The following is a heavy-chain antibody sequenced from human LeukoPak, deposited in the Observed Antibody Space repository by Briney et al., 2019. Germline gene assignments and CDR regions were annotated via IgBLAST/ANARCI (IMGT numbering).Heavy chain of an antibody. CDR1: GFTFSSYE. J-gene: IGHJ4*02. D-gene: IGHD2-2*01. CDR3: ASQTGYCSSTSCSVDY. V-gene: IGHV3-48*03. Sequence: PGGSLRLSCAASGFTFSSYEMNWVRQAPGKGLEWVSYISSSGSTIYYADSVKGRFTISRDNAKNSLYLQMNSLRAEDTAVYYCASQTGYCSSTSCSVDYWGQETLVTVSS. CDR2: ISSSGSTI.